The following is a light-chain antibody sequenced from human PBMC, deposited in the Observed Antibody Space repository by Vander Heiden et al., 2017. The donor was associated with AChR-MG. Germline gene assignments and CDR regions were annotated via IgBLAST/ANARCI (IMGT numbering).Light chain of an antibody. CDR3: QQYDNWPPRT. V-gene: IGKV3-15*01. CDR2: GGS. J-gene: IGKJ4*02. Sequence: VMTQPPALPSVSPGARATLSCRASQNITNNLAGYQQKPGQPPRLLIYGGSTRATGIPARFSGSGSGTECTLTIAGLQSEDAAIDHCQQYDNWPPRTFGEGTKVEIK. CDR1: QNITNN.